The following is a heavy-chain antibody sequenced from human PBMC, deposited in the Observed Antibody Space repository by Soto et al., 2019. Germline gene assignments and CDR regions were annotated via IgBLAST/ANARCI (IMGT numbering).Heavy chain of an antibody. CDR2: IYSGGST. J-gene: IGHJ4*02. Sequence: GGSLRLCCAASGFTVSSNYMSWVRQAPGKGLEWVSVIYSGGSTYYADSVKGRFTISRDNSKNTLYLQMNSLRAEDTAVYYCARDGYSYGSFDYWGQGTLVTVSS. CDR3: ARDGYSYGSFDY. CDR1: GFTVSSNY. V-gene: IGHV3-53*01. D-gene: IGHD5-18*01.